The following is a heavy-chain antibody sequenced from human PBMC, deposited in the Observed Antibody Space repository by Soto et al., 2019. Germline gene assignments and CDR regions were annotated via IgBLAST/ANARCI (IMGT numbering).Heavy chain of an antibody. Sequence: GASVKVSCKVSGFTLADLSMHWVRQAPGKGLEWMGGFDPEDGETIYAQKFQDRVTMTEDTSTDTAYMELSSLRSEDTAVYYCATRYTVATIELDYWGPGTLVTVSS. D-gene: IGHD5-12*01. J-gene: IGHJ4*02. CDR3: ATRYTVATIELDY. CDR1: GFTLADLS. V-gene: IGHV1-24*01. CDR2: FDPEDGET.